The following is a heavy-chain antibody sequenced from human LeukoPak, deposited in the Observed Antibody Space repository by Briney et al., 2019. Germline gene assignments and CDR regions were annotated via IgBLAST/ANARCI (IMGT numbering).Heavy chain of an antibody. V-gene: IGHV4-38-2*02. J-gene: IGHJ4*02. D-gene: IGHD3-9*01. Sequence: SEALSLTCTVSGYSISSGYYWGWIRQPPGKGLEWIGSIYHSGSTYYNPSLKSRVTISVDTSKNQFSLKLSSVTAADTAVYYCARSKDILTGYCFDYWGQGTLVTVSS. CDR2: IYHSGST. CDR3: ARSKDILTGYCFDY. CDR1: GYSISSGYY.